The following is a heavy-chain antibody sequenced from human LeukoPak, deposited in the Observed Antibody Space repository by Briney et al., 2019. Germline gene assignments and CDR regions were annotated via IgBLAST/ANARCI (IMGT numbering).Heavy chain of an antibody. D-gene: IGHD3-22*01. Sequence: GASLRLSCAASGFTFSSYAMCWVRQAPGKGLQWVSSITSSGDNTNYADSVKGRFTISRDNTKNTLHLQVNSLRAEDTAVYYCVRGSSGNYDTWGQGTLVTVSS. V-gene: IGHV3-23*01. CDR3: VRGSSGNYDT. J-gene: IGHJ5*02. CDR1: GFTFSSYA. CDR2: ITSSGDNT.